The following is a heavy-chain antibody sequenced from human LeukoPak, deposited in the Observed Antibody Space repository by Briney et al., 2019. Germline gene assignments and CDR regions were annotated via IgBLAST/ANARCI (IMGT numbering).Heavy chain of an antibody. CDR1: GFTFSSYA. J-gene: IGHJ4*02. D-gene: IGHD3-10*01. V-gene: IGHV3-23*01. CDR3: AKLSGMSLLLSYHFDN. CDR2: ISASGGRT. Sequence: GGSLRLSCAASGFTFSSYAMSWVRQAPGKGLEWVSGISASGGRTYSADSVQGRFTISRDNSKNTLYLQMNSLRAEDTAVYYCAKLSGMSLLLSYHFDNWGQGALVTVSS.